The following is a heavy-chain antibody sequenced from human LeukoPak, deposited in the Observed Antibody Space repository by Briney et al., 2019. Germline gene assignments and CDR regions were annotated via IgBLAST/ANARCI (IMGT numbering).Heavy chain of an antibody. J-gene: IGHJ6*02. CDR3: AGGYSYGKNYYYYGMDV. CDR1: GGTFSSYA. Sequence: ASVKVSCKASGGTFSSYAISWVRQAPGQGLEWMGRIIPIFGIANYARKFQGRVTITADKSTSTAYMELSSLRSEDTAVYYCAGGYSYGKNYYYYGMDVWGQGTTVTVSS. CDR2: IIPIFGIA. D-gene: IGHD5-18*01. V-gene: IGHV1-69*04.